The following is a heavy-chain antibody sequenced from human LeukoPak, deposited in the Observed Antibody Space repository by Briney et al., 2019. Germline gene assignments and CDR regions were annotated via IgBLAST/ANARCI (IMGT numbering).Heavy chain of an antibody. CDR3: AREVGYSGYDSGALDY. Sequence: GASVKVSCKASGYTFTSYDITWVRQAPGQGLEWMGIINPSGGSTSYAQKFQGRVTMTRDMSTSTVYMELSSLRSEDTAVYYCAREVGYSGYDSGALDYWGQGTLVTVSS. J-gene: IGHJ4*02. D-gene: IGHD5-12*01. V-gene: IGHV1-46*01. CDR1: GYTFTSYD. CDR2: INPSGGST.